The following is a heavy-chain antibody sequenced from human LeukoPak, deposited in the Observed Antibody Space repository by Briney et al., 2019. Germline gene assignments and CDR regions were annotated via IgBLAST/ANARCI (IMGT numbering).Heavy chain of an antibody. CDR2: ISGSGATT. J-gene: IGHJ4*02. V-gene: IGHV3-23*01. CDR3: AKDVSTWGYSYGYVY. CDR1: RFTFSNFA. D-gene: IGHD5-18*01. Sequence: GGSLRLSCAASRFTFSNFAMSSVRQAPGKGLEWVSCISGSGATTYYADSVKGRFTISRDNSKNTLSLQMNSLRVEDTAVYYCAKDVSTWGYSYGYVYWGQGTLVTVSS.